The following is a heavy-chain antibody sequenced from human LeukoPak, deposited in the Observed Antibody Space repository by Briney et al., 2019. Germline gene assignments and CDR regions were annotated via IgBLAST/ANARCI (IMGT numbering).Heavy chain of an antibody. Sequence: SETLSLTCAVSGGSISSSSYYWGWIRQPPGKGLEWIGSIYYSGSTYYNPSLKRRVTISVDTSKNQFSLKLSSVTAADTAVYYCARGVRFLEWLVPKPNAFDIWGQGTMVTVSS. V-gene: IGHV4-39*01. D-gene: IGHD3-3*01. J-gene: IGHJ3*02. CDR2: IYYSGST. CDR1: GGSISSSSYY. CDR3: ARGVRFLEWLVPKPNAFDI.